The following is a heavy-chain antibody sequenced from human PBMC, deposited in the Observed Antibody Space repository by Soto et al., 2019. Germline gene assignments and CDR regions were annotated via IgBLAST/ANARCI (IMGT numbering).Heavy chain of an antibody. CDR2: INPNSGGT. CDR3: AIISSWHSYFDY. Sequence: ASVKVSCKASGYTFTGYYMHWVRQAPGQGLEWMGRINPNSGGTNYAQKFQGRVTMTRDTSISTAYMELSRLRSDDTAVYYCAIISSWHSYFDYWGQGTLVTVSS. J-gene: IGHJ4*02. CDR1: GYTFTGYY. V-gene: IGHV1-2*06. D-gene: IGHD6-13*01.